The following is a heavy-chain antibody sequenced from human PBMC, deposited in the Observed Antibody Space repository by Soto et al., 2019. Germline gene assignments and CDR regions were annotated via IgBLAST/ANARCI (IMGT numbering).Heavy chain of an antibody. Sequence: SETLSLTCAVSGDSISSSSYYWAWIRQPPGKGLEWIGSIHYRANSYYSPSLKSRITISVDTSKNQISLRLSSVTAADTAVYYCAIPLQLAVSGFDSWGQGTLVTVSS. CDR2: IHYRANS. J-gene: IGHJ5*01. CDR1: GDSISSSSYY. D-gene: IGHD3-3*02. V-gene: IGHV4-39*01. CDR3: AIPLQLAVSGFDS.